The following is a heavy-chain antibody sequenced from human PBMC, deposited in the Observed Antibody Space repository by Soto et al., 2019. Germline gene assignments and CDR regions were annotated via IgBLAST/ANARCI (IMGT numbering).Heavy chain of an antibody. CDR2: IYYSGST. J-gene: IGHJ6*02. CDR1: GGSISSYY. CDR3: ARQGANYYGSGSYYKAVYYYGMDV. D-gene: IGHD3-10*01. V-gene: IGHV4-59*08. Sequence: SETLSLTCTVSGGSISSYYWSWIRQPPGKGLEWIGYIYYSGSTNYNPSLKSRVTISVDTSKNQFSLKLSSVTAADTAVYYCARQGANYYGSGSYYKAVYYYGMDVWGQGTTVTVSS.